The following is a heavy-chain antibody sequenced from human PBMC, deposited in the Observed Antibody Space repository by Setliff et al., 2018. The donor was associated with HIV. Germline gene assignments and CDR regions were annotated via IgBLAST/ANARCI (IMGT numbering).Heavy chain of an antibody. V-gene: IGHV1-69*06. CDR3: ARLTTTLSYYYYMDV. CDR2: IIPIFGTT. Sequence: SVKVSCKASGGIFRREAISWVRQAPGQGLEWMGGIIPIFGTTNYAQKFQGRVTITADKSTTTSYMELSSLRSEDTAVYYCARLTTTLSYYYYMDVWGKGTTVTVSS. D-gene: IGHD4-4*01. CDR1: GGIFRREA. J-gene: IGHJ6*03.